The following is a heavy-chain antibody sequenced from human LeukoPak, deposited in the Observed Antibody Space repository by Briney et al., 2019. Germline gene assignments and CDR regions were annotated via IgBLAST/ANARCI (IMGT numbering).Heavy chain of an antibody. CDR1: GGSFSGYY. CDR3: ARGRRWLQLGAFDI. Sequence: SETLSLTCAVYGGSFSGYYWSWIRQPPGKGLEWIGEINHSGSTNYNPSLKSRVTISVDTSKNQFSPKLSSVTAADTAVYYCARGRRWLQLGAFDIWGQGTMVTVSS. V-gene: IGHV4-34*01. D-gene: IGHD5-24*01. J-gene: IGHJ3*02. CDR2: INHSGST.